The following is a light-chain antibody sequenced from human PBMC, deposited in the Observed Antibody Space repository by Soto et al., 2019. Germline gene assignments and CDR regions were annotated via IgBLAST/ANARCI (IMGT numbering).Light chain of an antibody. CDR2: GAS. CDR3: QQYNSYST. Sequence: DIQMTQSPSSLSASVGDRVTITCRASQSISNYVNWYQQKPGKAPKVLIYGASSLQSGVPSRFSGSGSGTDFTLTISSLQTDDFATYYCQQYNSYSTFGQGTKVEIK. J-gene: IGKJ1*01. CDR1: QSISNY. V-gene: IGKV1-39*01.